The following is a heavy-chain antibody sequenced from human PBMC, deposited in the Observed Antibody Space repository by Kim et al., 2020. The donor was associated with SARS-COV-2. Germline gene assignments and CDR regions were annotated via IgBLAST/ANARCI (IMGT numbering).Heavy chain of an antibody. J-gene: IGHJ5*02. CDR1: GFSFSDYY. CDR2: INSDGSAV. Sequence: GGSLRLSCAASGFSFSDYYMSWMRQAPGKGLEWVAYINSDGSAVKYVDSVNGRFTISRDNAKTSLSLQMNSLTPEDTAVYYCVREPASWGQGTLVTVSS. V-gene: IGHV3-11*01. CDR3: VREPAS.